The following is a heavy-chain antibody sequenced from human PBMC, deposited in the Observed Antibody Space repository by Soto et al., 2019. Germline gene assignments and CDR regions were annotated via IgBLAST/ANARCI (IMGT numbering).Heavy chain of an antibody. CDR1: GGTFSSYA. CDR3: ARNRGSSSWYNYFDY. CDR2: IIPIFGTA. J-gene: IGHJ4*02. V-gene: IGHV1-69*13. D-gene: IGHD6-13*01. Sequence: SVKVSCKASGGTFSSYAISWVRQAPGQGLEWMGGIIPIFGTANYAQKFQGRVTITADESTSTAYMELGSLRSEDTAVYHCARNRGSSSWYNYFDYWGQGTLVTVSS.